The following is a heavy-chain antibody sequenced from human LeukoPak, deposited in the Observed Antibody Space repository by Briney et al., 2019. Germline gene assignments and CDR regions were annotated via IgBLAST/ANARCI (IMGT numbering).Heavy chain of an antibody. J-gene: IGHJ4*02. CDR3: ARAPMIVVVFPPRLDF. CDR1: GYTFTGYY. D-gene: IGHD3-22*01. Sequence: ASVKVSCKTSGYTFTGYYMHWVRQAPGQGLEWMGWINPNSGGTNYAQKFQGRVTMTSDTSISTAYMELSSLKSDDTAMYYCARAPMIVVVFPPRLDFWGQGTLVTVSS. V-gene: IGHV1-2*02. CDR2: INPNSGGT.